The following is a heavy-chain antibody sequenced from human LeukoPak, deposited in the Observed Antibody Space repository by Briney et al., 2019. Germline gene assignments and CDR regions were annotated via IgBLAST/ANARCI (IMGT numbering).Heavy chain of an antibody. V-gene: IGHV5-51*01. J-gene: IGHJ4*02. Sequence: PGESLKISCKASGYSFTTFWIGWVRQMPGKGLEWMAIIWPGNSDTRYSPSSEGQVTISADKSISTAYLQWSSLKASDTAMYYCARGDHSEKYYDSSGYYSSFDYWGQGTLVTVSS. CDR1: GYSFTTFW. D-gene: IGHD3-22*01. CDR3: ARGDHSEKYYDSSGYYSSFDY. CDR2: IWPGNSDT.